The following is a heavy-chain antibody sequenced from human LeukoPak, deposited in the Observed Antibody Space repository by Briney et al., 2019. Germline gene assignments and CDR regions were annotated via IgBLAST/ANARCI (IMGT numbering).Heavy chain of an antibody. CDR3: ATPLGSVVGATSDFDY. J-gene: IGHJ4*02. CDR2: VDPEDGET. CDR1: GYTFTDYY. V-gene: IGHV1-69-2*01. Sequence: ASVKISCKVSGYTFTDYYMHWVQQAPGKGLEWMGLVDPEDGETIYAEKFQGRVTITADTSTDTAYMELSSLRSEDTAVYYCATPLGSVVGATSDFDYWGQGTLVTVSS. D-gene: IGHD1-26*01.